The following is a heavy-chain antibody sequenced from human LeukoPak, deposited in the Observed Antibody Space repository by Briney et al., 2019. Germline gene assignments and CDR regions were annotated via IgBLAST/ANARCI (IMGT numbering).Heavy chain of an antibody. D-gene: IGHD2-2*02. V-gene: IGHV4-61*02. CDR2: IYTSGST. Sequence: PSQTLSLTCTVSGGSISSGSYYWSWIRQPAGKGLEWIGRIYTSGSTNYNPSLKSRDTISVDTSKNQFSLKLSSVTAADTAVYYCAAFGVVVPAAIRHFDYWGQGTLVTVSS. J-gene: IGHJ4*02. CDR1: GGSISSGSYY. CDR3: AAFGVVVPAAIRHFDY.